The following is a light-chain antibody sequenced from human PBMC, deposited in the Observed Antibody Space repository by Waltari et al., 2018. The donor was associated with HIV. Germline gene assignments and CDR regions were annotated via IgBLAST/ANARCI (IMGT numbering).Light chain of an antibody. CDR2: EVS. Sequence: QSALTQPASVSGSPGQSITISCTGTSSDVGVYDHVSWYQQHPGKAPKLMIFEVSYRPSGVSSRFSGSKSGNTASLTISGLRAEDEADYYCSSYTTSSTLVVFGGGTRLTVL. V-gene: IGLV2-14*01. CDR3: SSYTTSSTLVV. J-gene: IGLJ3*02. CDR1: SSDVGVYDH.